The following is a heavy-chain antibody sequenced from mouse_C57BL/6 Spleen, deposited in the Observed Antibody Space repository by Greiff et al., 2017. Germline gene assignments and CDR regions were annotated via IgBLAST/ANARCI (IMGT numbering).Heavy chain of an antibody. CDR2: INPSTGGT. J-gene: IGHJ2*01. CDR1: GYTFTSYW. D-gene: IGHD2-4*01. Sequence: QVQLQQPGTELVKPGASVKLSCKASGYTFTSYWMHWVKQRPGQGLEWIGNINPSTGGTNYNEKFKSKATLTVDKSSSTAYMQLSSLTSEDSAVYYWARGRIYYDYLDDWGQGTTLTVSS. CDR3: ARGRIYYDYLDD. V-gene: IGHV1-53*01.